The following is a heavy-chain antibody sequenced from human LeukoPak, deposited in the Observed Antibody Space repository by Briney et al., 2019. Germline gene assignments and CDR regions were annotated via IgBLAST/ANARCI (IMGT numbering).Heavy chain of an antibody. J-gene: IGHJ4*02. V-gene: IGHV4-4*07. D-gene: IGHD6-13*01. CDR1: GGSISSDY. Sequence: SETLSLTCTVSGGSISSDYWNWIRQPAEKGLEWIGRVYTSGSTNYNPSLKSRVTMSLDKSKNQFSLKLSSVTAADTAVHYCARGVAAAGTFDSWGQGTLVTVSS. CDR3: ARGVAAAGTFDS. CDR2: VYTSGST.